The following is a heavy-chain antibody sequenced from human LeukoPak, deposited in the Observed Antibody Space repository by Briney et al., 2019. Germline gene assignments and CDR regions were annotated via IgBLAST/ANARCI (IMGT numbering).Heavy chain of an antibody. V-gene: IGHV1-46*03. D-gene: IGHD1-26*01. Sequence: ASVKVSCKASGYTFTSYYMHWARRAPGQGLEGMGIINPSGGSTSYAQKFQGRVTMTRDTSTSTVYMELSSLRSEDTAVYYCARGIVGATPAFDIWGQGTMVTVSS. CDR3: ARGIVGATPAFDI. CDR1: GYTFTSYY. J-gene: IGHJ3*02. CDR2: INPSGGST.